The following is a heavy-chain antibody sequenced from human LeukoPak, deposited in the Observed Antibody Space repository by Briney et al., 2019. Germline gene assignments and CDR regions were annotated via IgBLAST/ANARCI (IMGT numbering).Heavy chain of an antibody. J-gene: IGHJ4*02. CDR1: GGSISSGSYY. Sequence: SETLSLTCTVSGGSISSGSYYWSWIRQPAGKGLEWIGRIYTSGSTNYNPSLKSRVTISVDTSKNQFSLKLSSVTAADTAVYYCARESGVNWNLGYWGQGTLVTVSS. D-gene: IGHD1-20*01. V-gene: IGHV4-61*02. CDR2: IYTSGST. CDR3: ARESGVNWNLGY.